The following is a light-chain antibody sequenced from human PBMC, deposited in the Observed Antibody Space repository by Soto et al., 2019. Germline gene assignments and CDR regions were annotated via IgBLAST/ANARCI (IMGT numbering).Light chain of an antibody. CDR2: DDS. CDR3: QVWDSSSEHVV. Sequence: VLTQPPSVSVAPGQTARITCGGKNIGSKSVHWYQQKPGQAPVLVVYDDSDRPSGIPERFSGSNSGNTATLTISRVEAGDEADFYCQVWDSSSEHVVFGGGPKLTVL. J-gene: IGLJ2*01. CDR1: NIGSKS. V-gene: IGLV3-21*02.